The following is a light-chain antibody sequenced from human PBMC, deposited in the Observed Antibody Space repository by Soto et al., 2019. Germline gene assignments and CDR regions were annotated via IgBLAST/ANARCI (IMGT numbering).Light chain of an antibody. J-gene: IGKJ1*01. Sequence: DIVMTQSPDSLAVSLGERATLDCKSSQTVLNSSNNKTYLAWYRQRPGQPPTLLINWASTRQSGVPARFRGSGSGTEFTLTITDLQAEDLAVYYCQQFHTIPWTFGQGNKVDIK. CDR1: QTVLNSSNNKTY. V-gene: IGKV4-1*01. CDR2: WAS. CDR3: QQFHTIPWT.